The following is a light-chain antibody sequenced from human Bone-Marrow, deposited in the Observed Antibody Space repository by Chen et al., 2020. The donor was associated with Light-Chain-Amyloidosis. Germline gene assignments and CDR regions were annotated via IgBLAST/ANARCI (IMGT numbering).Light chain of an antibody. J-gene: IGLJ3*02. CDR2: DES. Sequence: SYVLPQPSSVSVAPGQTATIACAGNNIGSTSVHWYQQTPGQAPLLVVYDESYRPSVIPARLACTNSGNPATLTISRVEAGDEADYYCQVWDRSSDRPVFGGGTKLTVL. V-gene: IGLV3-21*02. CDR3: QVWDRSSDRPV. CDR1: NIGSTS.